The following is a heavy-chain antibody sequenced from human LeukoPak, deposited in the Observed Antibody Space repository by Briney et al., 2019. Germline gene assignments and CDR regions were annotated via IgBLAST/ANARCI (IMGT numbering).Heavy chain of an antibody. D-gene: IGHD3-3*01. V-gene: IGHV3-66*02. CDR2: IYSGGST. CDR1: GFTVSSNY. Sequence: SGGSLRLSCAASGFTVSSNYMSWVRQAPGKGLEWVSVIYSGGSTYYAGSVKGRFTISRDNSKNTLYLQMNSLRAEDTAVYYCARAPKDFWSGYGAFDIWGQGTMVTVSS. CDR3: ARAPKDFWSGYGAFDI. J-gene: IGHJ3*02.